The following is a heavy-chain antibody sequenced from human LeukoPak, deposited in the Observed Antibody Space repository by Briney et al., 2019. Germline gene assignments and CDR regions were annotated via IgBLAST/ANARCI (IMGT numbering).Heavy chain of an antibody. CDR3: ARHGGTGYLDNLDI. V-gene: IGHV4-59*08. J-gene: IGHJ3*02. D-gene: IGHD2-8*02. CDR1: GGSISGYY. Sequence: SETLSLTCTVSGGSISGYYCSWIRQPPGKGLEWIGYIYYSGIINYNPALKSRVTISLDTSKNQFSLKLGSVTAADTAVYFCARHGGTGYLDNLDIWGQGQWSPSPQ. CDR2: IYYSGII.